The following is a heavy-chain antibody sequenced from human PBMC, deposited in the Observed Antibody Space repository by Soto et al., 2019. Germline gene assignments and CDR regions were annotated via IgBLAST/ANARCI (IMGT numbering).Heavy chain of an antibody. CDR2: IVVGSGNT. CDR3: AAYSGGRYYYYMDV. V-gene: IGHV1-58*02. Sequence: FTSSAMQWVRQARGQRLEWIGWIVVGSGNTNYAQKFQERVTITRDMSTSTAYMELSSLRSEDTAVYYCAAYSGGRYYYYMDVWGKGTTVTV. J-gene: IGHJ6*03. CDR1: FTSSA. D-gene: IGHD2-15*01.